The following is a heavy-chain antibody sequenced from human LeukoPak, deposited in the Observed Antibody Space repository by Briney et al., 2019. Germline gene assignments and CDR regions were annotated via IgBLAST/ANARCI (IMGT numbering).Heavy chain of an antibody. V-gene: IGHV1-69*13. CDR1: GGTFGSYA. Sequence: SVKVSCKASGGTFGSYAISWVRQAPGQGLEWMGGIIPIFGTANYAQKFQGRVTITADESTSTAYMELRSLRSDDTAVYYCARDGGSYDIDYWGQGTLVTVPS. CDR3: ARDGGSYDIDY. CDR2: IIPIFGTA. D-gene: IGHD1-26*01. J-gene: IGHJ4*02.